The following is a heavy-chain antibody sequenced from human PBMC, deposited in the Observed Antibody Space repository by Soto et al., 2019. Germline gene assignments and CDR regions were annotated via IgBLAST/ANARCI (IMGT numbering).Heavy chain of an antibody. CDR3: ARDKIGSITIFGVARYGMDV. J-gene: IGHJ6*02. D-gene: IGHD3-3*01. CDR1: GGSISSYY. V-gene: IGHV4-59*01. Sequence: WETLSLTCTVSGGSISSYYWSWIRQPPGKGLEWIGYIYYSGSTNYNPSLKSRVTISVDTSKNQFSLELSSVTAADTAVYYCARDKIGSITIFGVARYGMDVWGQGTTVTVSS. CDR2: IYYSGST.